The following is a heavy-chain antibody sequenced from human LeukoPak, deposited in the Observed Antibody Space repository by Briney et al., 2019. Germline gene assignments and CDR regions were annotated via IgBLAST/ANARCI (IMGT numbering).Heavy chain of an antibody. CDR2: FYYSGRT. Sequence: SETLSLTCAVCGVSVRSYNDWSWVGQPPGKSLEWLGEFYYSGRTIYNPSLESRNTISMDTSKNQFSLRLTSVTAGEMAVYYCGRDAVEKASIKGLDVWGRGNMVTVSS. J-gene: IGHJ3*01. V-gene: IGHV4-4*02. CDR3: GRDAVEKASIKGLDV. D-gene: IGHD6-19*01. CDR1: GVSVRSYND.